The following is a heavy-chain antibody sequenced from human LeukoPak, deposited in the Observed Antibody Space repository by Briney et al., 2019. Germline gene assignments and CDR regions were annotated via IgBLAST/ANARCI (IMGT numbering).Heavy chain of an antibody. D-gene: IGHD3-9*01. CDR2: IYYSGST. CDR3: ARGFETGSIDY. J-gene: IGHJ4*02. CDR1: GGSISSYY. Sequence: SETLSLTCTVSGGSISSYYWSWIRQPPGRGLEWIGYIYYSGSTNYNPPLKSRVTISVGTSKNQFSLKLSSVTAADTAVYYCARGFETGSIDYWGQGTLVTVSS. V-gene: IGHV4-59*01.